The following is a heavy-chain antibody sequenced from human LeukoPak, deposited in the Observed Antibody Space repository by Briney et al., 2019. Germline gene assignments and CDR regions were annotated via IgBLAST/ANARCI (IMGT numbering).Heavy chain of an antibody. J-gene: IGHJ4*02. CDR3: AKLIGDESF. CDR1: GLTFSSYA. D-gene: IGHD7-27*01. V-gene: IGHV3-23*01. Sequence: GGSLRLSCAASGLTFSSYAMSWVPQAPGKGLEWVSSISAGGGTTNYADSVKGRFSISRDNSKNTLYLQMNSLRVEDKAIYYCAKLIGDESFWGRGTLVTVSS. CDR2: ISAGGGTT.